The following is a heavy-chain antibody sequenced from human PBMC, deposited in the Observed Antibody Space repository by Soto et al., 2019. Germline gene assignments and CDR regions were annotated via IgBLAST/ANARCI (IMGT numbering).Heavy chain of an antibody. D-gene: IGHD6-19*01. Sequence: SETLSLTCTVSGGSISSYYWSWIRQPPGKGLEWIGYIYYSGSTNYNPSLKSRVTISVDTSKNQFSLKLSSVTAADTAVYYCARHIAVAGTCFDYWGQGTLVTVSS. J-gene: IGHJ4*02. CDR2: IYYSGST. CDR1: GGSISSYY. CDR3: ARHIAVAGTCFDY. V-gene: IGHV4-59*01.